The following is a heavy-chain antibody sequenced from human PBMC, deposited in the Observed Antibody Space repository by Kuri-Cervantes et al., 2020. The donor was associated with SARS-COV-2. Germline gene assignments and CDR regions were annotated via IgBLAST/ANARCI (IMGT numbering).Heavy chain of an antibody. J-gene: IGHJ6*03. D-gene: IGHD1-14*01. CDR2: IYYSGST. CDR1: GGSISSSSYY. V-gene: IGHV4-39*07. CDR3: ARDKGTYKKSYYYYYYMDV. Sequence: SETLSLTCTVSGGSISSSSYYWGWIRQPPGKGLEWIGSIYYSGSTYYNPSPKSRVTISVDTSKNQFSLKLSSVTAADTAVYYCARDKGTYKKSYYYYYYMDVWGKGTTVTVSS.